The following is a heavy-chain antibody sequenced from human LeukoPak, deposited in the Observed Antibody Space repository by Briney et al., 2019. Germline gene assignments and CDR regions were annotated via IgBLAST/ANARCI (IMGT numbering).Heavy chain of an antibody. CDR2: ISSSGSTI. D-gene: IGHD3-3*01. Sequence: GGSLRLSCAASGFTFSSYETNWVRQAPGKGLEWISYISSSGSTIYYADSVKGRFTISRDNAKNSLYLQMNSLRAEDTAVYYCARERMTGRVIRFGEDPWGQGTLVTVSS. J-gene: IGHJ5*02. V-gene: IGHV3-48*03. CDR1: GFTFSSYE. CDR3: ARERMTGRVIRFGEDP.